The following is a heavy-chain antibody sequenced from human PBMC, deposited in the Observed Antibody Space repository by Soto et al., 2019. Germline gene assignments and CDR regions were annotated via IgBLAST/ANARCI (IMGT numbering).Heavy chain of an antibody. CDR3: FSESSSVLDY. V-gene: IGHV4-39*01. CDR1: GGSISSSSYY. CDR2: IYYSGST. Sequence: SETLSLTCTVSGGSISSSSYYWGWIRQPPGKGLEWIGSIYYSGSTYYNPSLKSRVTISVDTSKNQFSLKLSSVTAADTAVYYCFSESSSVLDYWGQGTLVTVSS. J-gene: IGHJ4*02. D-gene: IGHD6-6*01.